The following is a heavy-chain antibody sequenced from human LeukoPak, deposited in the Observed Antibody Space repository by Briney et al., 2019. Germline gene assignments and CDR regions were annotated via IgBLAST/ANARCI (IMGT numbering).Heavy chain of an antibody. Sequence: GGSLRLSCAAFGFTFSSYAMSWVRQAPGKGLEWVSAISGSGGSTYYADSVKGRFTISRDNSKNTLYLQMNNLRAEDTAVYYCAKNSRYSSGWVLFDYWGQGTLVTVSS. V-gene: IGHV3-23*01. J-gene: IGHJ4*02. D-gene: IGHD6-19*01. CDR3: AKNSRYSSGWVLFDY. CDR2: ISGSGGST. CDR1: GFTFSSYA.